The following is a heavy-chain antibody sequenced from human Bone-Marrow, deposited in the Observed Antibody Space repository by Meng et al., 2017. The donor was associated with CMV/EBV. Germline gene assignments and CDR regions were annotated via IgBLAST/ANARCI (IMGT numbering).Heavy chain of an antibody. J-gene: IGHJ4*02. V-gene: IGHV3-48*04. CDR3: ARGGEYADY. D-gene: IGHD3-10*01. Sequence: GGSLRLSCAASGFTFSSYSMNWVRQAPGKGLEWVSYISSSSSTIYYADSVKGRFTISRDNAKNSLYLQMNSLRAEDTAVYYCARGGEYADYWGQGTLVTVSS. CDR2: ISSSSSTI. CDR1: GFTFSSYS.